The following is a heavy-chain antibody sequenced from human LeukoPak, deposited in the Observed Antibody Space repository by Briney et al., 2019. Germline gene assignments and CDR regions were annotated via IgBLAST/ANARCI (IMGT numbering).Heavy chain of an antibody. D-gene: IGHD2-15*01. J-gene: IGHJ1*01. CDR3: ARDLDCSGGSCYSDEYFQH. Sequence: GGSLRLSCAASGFTFSNHWMTWVRQAPGKGLEWVANINQRGSEIYYVDSVKGRFTISRDNAKNSLYLQMNSLRAEDTAVYYCARDLDCSGGSCYSDEYFQHWGQGTLVTVSS. V-gene: IGHV3-7*01. CDR2: INQRGSEI. CDR1: GFTFSNHW.